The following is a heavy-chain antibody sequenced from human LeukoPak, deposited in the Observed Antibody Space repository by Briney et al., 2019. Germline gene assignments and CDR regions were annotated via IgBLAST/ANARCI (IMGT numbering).Heavy chain of an antibody. J-gene: IGHJ4*02. CDR2: IDPSDSYT. D-gene: IGHD2-2*01. Sequence: GESLKISCKGSGYSFTSYWISWVRQMPGKGLEWMGRIDPSDSYTNYSPSFQGHVTISADKSISTAYLQWSSLKASDTAMYYCARQVSTSHLIDYWGQGTLVTVSS. V-gene: IGHV5-10-1*01. CDR3: ARQVSTSHLIDY. CDR1: GYSFTSYW.